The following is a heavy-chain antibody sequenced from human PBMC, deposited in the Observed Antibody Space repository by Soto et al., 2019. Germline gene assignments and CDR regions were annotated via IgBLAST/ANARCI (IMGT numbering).Heavy chain of an antibody. CDR2: IYYSGST. Sequence: SETLSLTCTVSGGSISSSSYYWGWIRQPPGKGLEWIGSIYYSGSTYYNPSLKSRVTISVDTSKNQFSLKLSSVTAADTAVYYCARQADRYGDGVYYYYGMGVWGQGTTVTVS. CDR1: GGSISSSSYY. D-gene: IGHD4-17*01. CDR3: ARQADRYGDGVYYYYGMGV. V-gene: IGHV4-39*01. J-gene: IGHJ6*02.